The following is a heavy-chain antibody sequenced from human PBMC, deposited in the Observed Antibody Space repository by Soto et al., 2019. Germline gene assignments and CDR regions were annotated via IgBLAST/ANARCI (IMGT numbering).Heavy chain of an antibody. CDR1: GFTFSSYG. Sequence: QVQLVQSGGGVVQPGRSLRLSCAGSGFTFSSYGIHWVRQAPGKGLEWVALISYDGGNEKYTESVKDRFTISRNDSNNVAYFQMGSLRTEDTAMSYCAKDRYSGTYPTYFDYWGQGSLVTVSS. CDR2: ISYDGGNE. D-gene: IGHD1-26*01. CDR3: AKDRYSGTYPTYFDY. V-gene: IGHV3-30*18. J-gene: IGHJ4*02.